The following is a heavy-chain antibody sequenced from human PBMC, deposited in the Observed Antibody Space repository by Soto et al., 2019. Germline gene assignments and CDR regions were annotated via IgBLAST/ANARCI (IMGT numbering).Heavy chain of an antibody. Sequence: SETLSLTCAVYGGSFSGYYWSWIRQPPGKGLEWIGDIYYSGSTNYNPSLKSRVTISVDTSKNQFSLKLSSVTAADTAVYYCARRYGSAIDYWGQGTLVTVSS. CDR3: ARRYGSAIDY. CDR2: IYYSGST. CDR1: GGSFSGYY. J-gene: IGHJ4*02. D-gene: IGHD1-26*01. V-gene: IGHV4-59*08.